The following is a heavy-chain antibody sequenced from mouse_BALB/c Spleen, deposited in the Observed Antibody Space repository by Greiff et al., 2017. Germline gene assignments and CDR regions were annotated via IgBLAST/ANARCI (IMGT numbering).Heavy chain of an antibody. Sequence: DVKLVESGGGLVKPGGSLKLSCAASGFTFSSYTMSWVRQTPEKRLEWVATISSGGSYTYYPDSVKGRFTISRDNAKNTLYLQMSSLKSEDTAMYYCTRDSTTVVATDYWGQGTTLTVSS. D-gene: IGHD1-1*01. CDR1: GFTFSSYT. CDR2: ISSGGSYT. CDR3: TRDSTTVVATDY. V-gene: IGHV5-6-4*01. J-gene: IGHJ2*01.